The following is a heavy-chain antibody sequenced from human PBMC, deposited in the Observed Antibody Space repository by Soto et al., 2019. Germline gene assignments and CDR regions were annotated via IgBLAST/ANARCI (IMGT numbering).Heavy chain of an antibody. Sequence: EASVKVSCKASGGTFSSYAISWVRQAPGQGLEWMGGIIPIFGTANYAQKFQGRVTITADKSTSTAYMELSSLRSEDTAVYYCASSGMLGSRSLAGITTNWFDPWGQGTLVTVSS. CDR3: ASSGMLGSRSLAGITTNWFDP. D-gene: IGHD1-20*01. J-gene: IGHJ5*02. V-gene: IGHV1-69*06. CDR1: GGTFSSYA. CDR2: IIPIFGTA.